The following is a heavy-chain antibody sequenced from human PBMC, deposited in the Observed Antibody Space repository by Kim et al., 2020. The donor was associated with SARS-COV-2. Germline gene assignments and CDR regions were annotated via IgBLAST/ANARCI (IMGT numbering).Heavy chain of an antibody. CDR1: GGSISSYY. Sequence: SETLSLTCTVSGGSISSYYWSWIRQPPGKGLEWIGYIYYSGSTNYNPSLKSRVTISVDTSKNQFSLKLSSVTAADTAVYYCARGRGDYWGQGTLVTVSS. D-gene: IGHD1-26*01. V-gene: IGHV4-59*13. CDR2: IYYSGST. CDR3: ARGRGDY. J-gene: IGHJ4*02.